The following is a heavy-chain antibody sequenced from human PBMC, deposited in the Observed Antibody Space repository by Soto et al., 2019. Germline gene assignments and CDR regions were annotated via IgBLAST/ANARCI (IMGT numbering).Heavy chain of an antibody. D-gene: IGHD4-17*01. V-gene: IGHV1-69*12. CDR2: IIPIFGTA. J-gene: IGHJ5*02. CDR1: GGTFSSYA. CDR3: AIVGDYFLSRACFDP. Sequence: QVQLVQSGAEVKKPGSSVKVSCKASGGTFSSYAISWVRQAPGQGIEWMGGIIPIFGTANYAQKFQGRVTIPADESTSTAYLDLSSLRSEDTAVYYCAIVGDYFLSRACFDPWGQGTLVTVSS.